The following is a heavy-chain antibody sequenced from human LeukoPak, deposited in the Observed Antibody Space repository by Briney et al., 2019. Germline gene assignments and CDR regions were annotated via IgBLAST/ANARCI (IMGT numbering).Heavy chain of an antibody. V-gene: IGHV1-8*01. D-gene: IGHD3-3*01. J-gene: IGHJ6*02. CDR3: SLRNYDFWSGYYTGDYYYGMDV. CDR1: GYTFTSYD. Sequence: GASVKVSCKASGYTFTSYDINRVRQATGQVLEWMGWMNPNSGNTGYAQKFQGRVTMTRNTSISTAYMELSSLRSEDTAVYYCSLRNYDFWSGYYTGDYYYGMDVWGQGTTVTVSS. CDR2: MNPNSGNT.